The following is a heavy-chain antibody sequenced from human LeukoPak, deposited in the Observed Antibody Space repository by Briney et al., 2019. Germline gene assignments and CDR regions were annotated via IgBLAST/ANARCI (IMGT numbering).Heavy chain of an antibody. D-gene: IGHD3-10*01. V-gene: IGHV1-18*01. CDR3: ARLVTMVRGVIIWVRYYFDY. CDR2: ISAYNGNT. J-gene: IGHJ4*02. Sequence: ASVKVSCKASGYTFTSYGISWVRQAPGQGLEWMGWISAYNGNTNYAQKLQGRVTMTTDTSTSTAYMELRSLRSDDTAVYYCARLVTMVRGVIIWVRYYFDYWGQGTLVTVSS. CDR1: GYTFTSYG.